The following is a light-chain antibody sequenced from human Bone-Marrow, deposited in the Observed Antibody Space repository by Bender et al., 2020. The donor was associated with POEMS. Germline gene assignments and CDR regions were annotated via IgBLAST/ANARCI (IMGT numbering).Light chain of an antibody. J-gene: IGLJ2*01. CDR2: EVN. Sequence: QSALTQPASVSGSPGQSITISCTGTSSDVGGYNYVSWYQQHPGKAPKVMIYEVNKRPSGVPDRFSGSKSGNTASLTVTGLQAEDEADYFCSAHGGSDNFVVFGGGTKLTVL. CDR3: SAHGGSDNFVV. V-gene: IGLV2-8*01. CDR1: SSDVGGYNY.